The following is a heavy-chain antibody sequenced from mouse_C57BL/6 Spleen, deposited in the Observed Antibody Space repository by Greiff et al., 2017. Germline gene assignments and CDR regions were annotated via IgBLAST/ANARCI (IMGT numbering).Heavy chain of an antibody. CDR2: INDGGSYT. J-gene: IGHJ3*01. D-gene: IGHD2-2*01. Sequence: EVMLVESGGGLVKPGGSLKLSCAASGFTFSSYAMSWVRQTPEKRLEWVATINDGGSYTYYPDNVKGRFTITKDNAKNNLYRQMSQLKSEDTAMYYCARDFYCGYRWGDWGQGTLVTVSA. CDR3: ARDFYCGYRWGD. V-gene: IGHV5-4*01. CDR1: GFTFSSYA.